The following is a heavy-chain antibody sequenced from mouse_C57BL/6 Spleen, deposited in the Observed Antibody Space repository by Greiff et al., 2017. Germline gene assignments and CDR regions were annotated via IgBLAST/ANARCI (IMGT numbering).Heavy chain of an antibody. CDR1: GYTFTSYW. V-gene: IGHV1-5*01. CDR3: TRGYDYLYYAMDY. Sequence: EVQLQQSGPVLARPGASVKMSCKTSGYTFTSYWMHWVKQRPGQGLEWIGAIYPGNSDTSYNQKFKGKAKLTAVTSASTAYMELSSLTNEDSAVYYCTRGYDYLYYAMDYWGQGTSVTVSS. CDR2: IYPGNSDT. J-gene: IGHJ4*01. D-gene: IGHD2-4*01.